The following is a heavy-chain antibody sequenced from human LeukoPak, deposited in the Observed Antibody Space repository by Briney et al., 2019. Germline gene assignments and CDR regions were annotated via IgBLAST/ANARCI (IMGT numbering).Heavy chain of an antibody. CDR1: GLTFRNVW. D-gene: IGHD1-26*01. CDR3: TSGGGGTYSSDF. V-gene: IGHV3-15*01. CDR2: IKSIPDGGTT. J-gene: IGHJ4*02. Sequence: GGSLRLSCTVTGLTFRNVWLSWVRQAPGKGLKWVGRIKSIPDGGTTDYAAPVQGRFTLSRDDSKNTQYLQMDSLRAEDTAIYYCTSGGGGTYSSDFWGQGTLVTVSS.